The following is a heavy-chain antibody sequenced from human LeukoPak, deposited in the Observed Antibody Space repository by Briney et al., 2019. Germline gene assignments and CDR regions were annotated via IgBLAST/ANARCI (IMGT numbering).Heavy chain of an antibody. CDR3: AELGSTMIGGV. CDR2: ISSSGSTI. CDR1: GFTFSDYY. D-gene: IGHD3-10*02. V-gene: IGHV3-11*04. Sequence: GGSLRLSCAASGFTFSDYYMSWIRQAPGKGLEWVSYISSSGSTIYYADSVKGRFTISRDNDKNSLYLHMNSLRAEDTAFYYCAELGSTMIGGVWGKGTTVTISS. J-gene: IGHJ6*04.